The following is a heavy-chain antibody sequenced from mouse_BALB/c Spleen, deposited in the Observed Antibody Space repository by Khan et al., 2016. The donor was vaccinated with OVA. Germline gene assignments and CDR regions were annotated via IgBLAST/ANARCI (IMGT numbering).Heavy chain of an antibody. V-gene: IGHV1S56*01. CDR2: IYPGNVNT. D-gene: IGHD2-4*01. CDR1: GYAFTTYY. Sequence: QVQLQQSGPELVKPGASVRISCKASGYAFTTYYIHWVKQRPGQGLEWIGWIYPGNVNTKYNEKFKGKATLTADKSSSTAYMQLSSLTSEDSAVYFGARDDYFVGDAMDYWGQGTSVTVSS. CDR3: ARDDYFVGDAMDY. J-gene: IGHJ4*01.